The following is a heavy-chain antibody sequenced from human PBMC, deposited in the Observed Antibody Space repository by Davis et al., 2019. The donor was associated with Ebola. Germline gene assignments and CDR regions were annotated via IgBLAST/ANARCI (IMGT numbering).Heavy chain of an antibody. J-gene: IGHJ1*01. CDR1: GGTFNSYT. V-gene: IGHV1-69*02. CDR2: IIATLGIA. D-gene: IGHD6-19*01. CDR3: AVSDTSGWYGILQH. Sequence: SVKVSCKASGGTFNSYTISWVRQAPGQGLEWMGRIIATLGIADHAQKFQGRVTVTADRSTSTAYMELRSLRSEDTATYYCAVSDTSGWYGILQHWGQGTLVTVSS.